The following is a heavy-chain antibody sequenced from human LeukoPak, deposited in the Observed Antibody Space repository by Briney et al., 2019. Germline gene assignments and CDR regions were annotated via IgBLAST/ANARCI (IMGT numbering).Heavy chain of an antibody. J-gene: IGHJ3*02. CDR2: INSDGSST. CDR3: ARDRGYAFDI. Sequence: RSGGSLRLFCAASGFTFSTYWMHWVRQAPGEGLVWVSRINSDGSSTSYADSVKGRFTISRDNAKNTLYLQMNNLRAEDTAVYYCARDRGYAFDIWGQGTMVTVSS. D-gene: IGHD5-12*01. CDR1: GFTFSTYW. V-gene: IGHV3-74*01.